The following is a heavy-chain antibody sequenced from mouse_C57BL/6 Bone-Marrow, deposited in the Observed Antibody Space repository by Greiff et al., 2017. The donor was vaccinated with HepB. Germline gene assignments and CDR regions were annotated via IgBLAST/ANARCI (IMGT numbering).Heavy chain of an antibody. J-gene: IGHJ4*01. Sequence: EVKLMESGGGLVQPKGSLKLSCAASGFTFNTYAMHWVRQAPGKGLEWVARIRSKSSNYATYYADSVKDRFTISRDDSQSMLYLQMNNLKTEETAMYYCVRDYGSSYPNYYAMDYWGQGTSVTVSS. V-gene: IGHV10-3*01. CDR2: IRSKSSNYAT. CDR3: VRDYGSSYPNYYAMDY. CDR1: GFTFNTYA. D-gene: IGHD1-1*01.